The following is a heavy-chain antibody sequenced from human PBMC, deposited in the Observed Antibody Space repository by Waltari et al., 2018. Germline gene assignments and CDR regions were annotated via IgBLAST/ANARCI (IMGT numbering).Heavy chain of an antibody. V-gene: IGHV1-69*12. CDR2: IIPIFGTA. J-gene: IGHJ6*02. D-gene: IGHD3-16*01. CDR3: ARGGMATITVGYYGMDV. CDR1: GGTFSSYA. Sequence: QVQLVQSGAEVKKPGSSVKVSCKASGGTFSSYAISWVRQAPGQGLEWMGGIIPIFGTANYAHKFQGRVTITADESTSTAYMELSSLRSEDTAVYYCARGGMATITVGYYGMDVWGQGTTVTVSS.